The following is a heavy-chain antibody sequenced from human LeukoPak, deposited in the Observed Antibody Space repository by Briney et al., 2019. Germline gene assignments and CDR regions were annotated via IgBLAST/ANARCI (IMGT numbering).Heavy chain of an antibody. V-gene: IGHV3-30*04. CDR2: ISYDGSNK. D-gene: IGHD5-24*01. J-gene: IGHJ4*02. Sequence: GGSLRLSCAASGFTFSSYAMHWVRQAPGKGLEWVAVISYDGSNKYYADSVKGRFTISRDNSKNTLYLQMNSLRAEDTAVYYCARVVESHTVDYWGQGTLVTVSS. CDR3: ARVVESHTVDY. CDR1: GFTFSSYA.